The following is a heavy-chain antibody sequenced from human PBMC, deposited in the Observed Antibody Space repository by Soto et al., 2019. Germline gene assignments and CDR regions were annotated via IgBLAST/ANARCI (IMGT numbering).Heavy chain of an antibody. J-gene: IGHJ6*02. CDR1: GGSISSSDHY. D-gene: IGHD3-10*01. V-gene: IGHV4-39*01. CDR2: IYYSGST. CDR3: ARHRGLGEIFRPYHFYGMDV. Sequence: QLQLQESGPGLVKPSETLSLTCNVSGGSISSSDHYWGWVRQSPGVGLEWLGSIYYSGSTYYNPSLKRPVNMTVDTSKNMFARKLSAVSAADTAVYYCARHRGLGEIFRPYHFYGMDVWGQGTTVTVSS.